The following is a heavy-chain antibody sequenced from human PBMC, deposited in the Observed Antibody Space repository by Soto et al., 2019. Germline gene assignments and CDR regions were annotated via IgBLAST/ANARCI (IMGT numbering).Heavy chain of an antibody. D-gene: IGHD4-17*01. CDR2: IYYSGST. V-gene: IGHV4-59*01. J-gene: IGHJ1*01. CDR1: CGSISSYY. Sequence: PSETLSLTCTVSCGSISSYYWSWIRQPPGKGLEWIGYIYYSGSTNYNPSLKSRVTISVDTSKNQFSLKLSSVTAADTAVYYCARAGGDYGDYGLFFQHWGQGTLVTVSS. CDR3: ARAGGDYGDYGLFFQH.